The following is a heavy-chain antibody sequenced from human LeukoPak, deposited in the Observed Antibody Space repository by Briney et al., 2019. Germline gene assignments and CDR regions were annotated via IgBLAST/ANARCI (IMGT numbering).Heavy chain of an antibody. CDR1: GFTFSDYY. J-gene: IGHJ3*02. D-gene: IGHD5-18*01. CDR3: ARDTEDTAMIDAFDI. CDR2: ISSSGSTI. Sequence: GGSLRLSCAASGFTFSDYYMSWIRQAPGKGLEWVSYISSSGSTIYYADSVKGRFTISRDNAKNSLYLQMNSLRAEDTAVYYCARDTEDTAMIDAFDIWGQGTMVTVSS. V-gene: IGHV3-11*01.